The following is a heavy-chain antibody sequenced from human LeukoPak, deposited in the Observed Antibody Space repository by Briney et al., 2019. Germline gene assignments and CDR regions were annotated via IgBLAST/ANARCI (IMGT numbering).Heavy chain of an antibody. CDR2: ISGSGGST. CDR1: GFTFSSYA. V-gene: IGHV3-23*01. J-gene: IGHJ4*02. CDR3: AKRQAGARITTLGVVTGCFDY. Sequence: GGSLRLSCAASGFTFSSYAMSWVRQAPGKGLEWVSAISGSGGSTYYADSVKGRFTISRDNSKNTLYLQMNSLRAEDTAVYYCAKRQAGARITTLGVVTGCFDYWGQGTLVTVSS. D-gene: IGHD3-3*01.